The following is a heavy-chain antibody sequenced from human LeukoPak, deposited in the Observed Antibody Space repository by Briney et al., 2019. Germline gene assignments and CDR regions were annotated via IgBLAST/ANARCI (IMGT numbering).Heavy chain of an antibody. D-gene: IGHD3-22*01. J-gene: IGHJ5*02. CDR3: AREGYYDSSGYYWFDP. CDR2: IYYSGST. V-gene: IGHV4-59*01. Sequence: SETLSLTCTVSGGSISSYYWSWIRQPPGKGLEWIGYIYYSGSTNYNPFLKSRVTISVDTSKNQFSLKLSSVTAADTAVYYCAREGYYDSSGYYWFDPWGQGTLVTVSS. CDR1: GGSISSYY.